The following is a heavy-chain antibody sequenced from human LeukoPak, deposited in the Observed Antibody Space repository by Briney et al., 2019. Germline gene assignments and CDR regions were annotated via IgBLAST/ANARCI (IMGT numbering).Heavy chain of an antibody. Sequence: GGSLRLSCAASGFTFSSYWMSWVRQAPGKGLEWVADIKQDGSEKYYVDSVKGRFTISRDNAKNSLYLQMNSLRAEDTAVYYCARELWLWNYYYGMDVWGQGTTVTVSS. CDR1: GFTFSSYW. D-gene: IGHD5-18*01. CDR2: IKQDGSEK. CDR3: ARELWLWNYYYGMDV. V-gene: IGHV3-7*01. J-gene: IGHJ6*02.